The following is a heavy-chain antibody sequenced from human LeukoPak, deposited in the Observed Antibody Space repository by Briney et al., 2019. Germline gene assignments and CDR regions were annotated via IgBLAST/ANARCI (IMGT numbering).Heavy chain of an antibody. CDR3: ARLGSVVAGITTPFDY. Sequence: SETLSLTCTVSGGSISSYYWSWIRRPPGKGLEWIGYIYYSGSTNYNPSLKSRVTISVDTSKNQFSLKLSSVTAADTAVYYCARLGSVVAGITTPFDYWGQGTLVTVSS. D-gene: IGHD6-19*01. CDR1: GGSISSYY. V-gene: IGHV4-59*08. CDR2: IYYSGST. J-gene: IGHJ4*02.